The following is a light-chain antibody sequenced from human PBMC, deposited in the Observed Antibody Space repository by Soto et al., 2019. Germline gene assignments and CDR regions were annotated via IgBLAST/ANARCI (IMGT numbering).Light chain of an antibody. V-gene: IGKV3-20*01. J-gene: IGKJ2*01. CDR1: QSVSSSY. CDR2: GAS. CDR3: QQYGSSPGYT. Sequence: EIVLTQSPGTLSLSPGERATLSCRASQSVSSSYLAWYQQKPGQAPRLLIYGASSRATAIPDRFSGSGSGKDFTLTISRLEPEDFAVYYCQQYGSSPGYTFGQGTKLEIK.